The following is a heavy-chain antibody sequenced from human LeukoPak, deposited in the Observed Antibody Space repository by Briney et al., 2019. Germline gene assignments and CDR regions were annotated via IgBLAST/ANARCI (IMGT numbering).Heavy chain of an antibody. J-gene: IGHJ6*03. V-gene: IGHV4-59*01. CDR3: ARGHDFWSGYYEDYYYYMDV. CDR2: IYYIGST. Sequence: PSETLSLTCTVSGGSISSYYWSWIRRPPGKGLGGIGYIYYIGSTNYNPSLKSRVTISVDTSKNQFSLKLSSVTAADTAVYYCARGHDFWSGYYEDYYYYMDVWGKGTTVTVSS. CDR1: GGSISSYY. D-gene: IGHD3-3*01.